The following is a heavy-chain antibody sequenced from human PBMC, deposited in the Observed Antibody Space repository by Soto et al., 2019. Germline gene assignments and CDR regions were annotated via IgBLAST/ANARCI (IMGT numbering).Heavy chain of an antibody. D-gene: IGHD1-26*01. Sequence: TSETLSLTCAVYGGSFSGYYWSWIRQPPGKGLEWIGEINHSGSTNYNPSLKSRVTISVDTSKNQFSLKLSSVTAADTAVYYCARKGAAGGKSHDAFDIWGQGTVVTVSS. CDR3: ARKGAAGGKSHDAFDI. V-gene: IGHV4-34*01. CDR1: GGSFSGYY. J-gene: IGHJ3*02. CDR2: INHSGST.